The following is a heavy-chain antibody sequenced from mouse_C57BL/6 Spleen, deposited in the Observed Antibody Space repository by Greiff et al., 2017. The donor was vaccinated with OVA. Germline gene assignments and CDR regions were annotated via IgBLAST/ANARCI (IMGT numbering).Heavy chain of an antibody. CDR1: GYAFSSYW. Sequence: QVQLQQSGAELVKPGASVKISCKASGYAFSSYWMNWVKQRPGKGLEWIGQIYPGDGDTNYNGKFKGKATLTADKSSSTAYMQLSSLTSEDSAVYFCARPRETRYAMDYWGQGTSVTVSS. D-gene: IGHD3-3*01. CDR3: ARPRETRYAMDY. J-gene: IGHJ4*01. CDR2: IYPGDGDT. V-gene: IGHV1-80*01.